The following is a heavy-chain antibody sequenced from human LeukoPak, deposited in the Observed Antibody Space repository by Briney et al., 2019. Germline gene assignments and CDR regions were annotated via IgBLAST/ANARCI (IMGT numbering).Heavy chain of an antibody. CDR2: IYYSGST. Sequence: KPSETLSLTCAVYGGSFSGYYWSWIRQPPGKGLEWIGYIYYSGSTTYNPSLKSRVTISVDTSKNQFSLKVSSVTAADTTVYYCAAGATAFYYFDYWGQGSLVTVSS. V-gene: IGHV4-59*01. J-gene: IGHJ4*02. D-gene: IGHD1-26*01. CDR3: AAGATAFYYFDY. CDR1: GGSFSGYY.